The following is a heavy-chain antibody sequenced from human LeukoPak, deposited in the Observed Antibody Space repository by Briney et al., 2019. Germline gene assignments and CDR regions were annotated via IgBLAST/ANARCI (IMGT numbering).Heavy chain of an antibody. CDR2: IYYSGST. V-gene: IGHV4-59*08. Sequence: SETLSLTCTVSGGSISSYYWSWIRQPPGKGLEWIGYIYYSGSTNYNPSLKSRVTISVDTSKNQFSLKLSSVTAADTAVYYCARLSLLVRGAGDYWGQGTLVTVSS. CDR3: ARLSLLVRGAGDY. D-gene: IGHD3-10*01. J-gene: IGHJ4*02. CDR1: GGSISSYY.